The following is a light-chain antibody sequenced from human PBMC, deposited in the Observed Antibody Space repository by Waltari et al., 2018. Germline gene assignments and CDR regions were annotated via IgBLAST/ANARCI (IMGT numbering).Light chain of an antibody. V-gene: IGKV3-20*01. CDR1: QTISVSW. CDR2: CAS. Sequence: EIVLTQSPGTLSLSPGERDTLSCRASQTISVSWLTWYQQNTGQAPRLVIYCASIRDTASPDRFSGSWSRTDFTRTISRLEPEDFAVYYCQQYDGSSVTFGGGTKVEIK. J-gene: IGKJ4*01. CDR3: QQYDGSSVT.